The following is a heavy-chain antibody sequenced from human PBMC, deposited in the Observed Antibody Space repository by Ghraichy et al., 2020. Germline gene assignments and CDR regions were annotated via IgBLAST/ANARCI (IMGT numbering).Heavy chain of an antibody. D-gene: IGHD3-22*01. Sequence: SETLSLTCAVYGGSFSGYYWSWIRQPPGKGLEWIGEINHSGSTNYNPSLKSRVTISVDTSKYQFSLKLSSVTAADTAVYYCASDSGYYSFGMDVWGQGTTVTVSS. CDR2: INHSGST. CDR1: GGSFSGYY. J-gene: IGHJ6*02. V-gene: IGHV4-34*01. CDR3: ASDSGYYSFGMDV.